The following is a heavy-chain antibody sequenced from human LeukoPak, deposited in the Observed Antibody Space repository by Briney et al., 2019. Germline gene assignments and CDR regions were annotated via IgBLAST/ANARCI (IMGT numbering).Heavy chain of an antibody. CDR2: ISSSSSYI. CDR3: ARGHLVHYYGSGSPADY. CDR1: GGSISSYY. D-gene: IGHD3-10*01. Sequence: ETLSLTCTVSGGSISSYYWSWIRQPPGKGLEWVSSISSSSSYIYYADSVKGRFTISRDNAKNSLYLQMNSLRAEDTAVYYCARGHLVHYYGSGSPADYWGQGTLVTVSS. J-gene: IGHJ4*02. V-gene: IGHV3-21*01.